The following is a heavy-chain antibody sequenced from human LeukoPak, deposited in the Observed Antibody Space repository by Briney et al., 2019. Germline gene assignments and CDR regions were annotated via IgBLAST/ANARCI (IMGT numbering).Heavy chain of an antibody. CDR3: ALSTRWYYFNY. CDR1: GGSTSSSFD. Sequence: SETLSLTCSLPGGSTSSSFDWSWFRQLPGKGLDWIGSIENSGTTTSNAYLKSRVTREVDTSRKQFSLNLRSVTAADTSVYYCALSTRWYYFNYWGQGTPVTVSS. CDR2: IENSGTT. V-gene: IGHV4-59*08. J-gene: IGHJ4*02. D-gene: IGHD4-23*01.